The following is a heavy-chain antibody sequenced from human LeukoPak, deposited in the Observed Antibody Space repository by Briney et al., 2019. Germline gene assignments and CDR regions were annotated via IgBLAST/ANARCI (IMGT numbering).Heavy chain of an antibody. V-gene: IGHV3-33*08. CDR3: ARVRGSGRIDY. CDR2: IWYGGSNK. Sequence: GGSLRLSCAASGFTFSSYGMNWVRQAPGKGLEWVAVIWYGGSNKYYADSVKGRFTISRDNSKNTLYLQMNSLRAEDTAVYYCARVRGSGRIDYWGQGTLVTVSS. CDR1: GFTFSSYG. D-gene: IGHD3-10*01. J-gene: IGHJ4*02.